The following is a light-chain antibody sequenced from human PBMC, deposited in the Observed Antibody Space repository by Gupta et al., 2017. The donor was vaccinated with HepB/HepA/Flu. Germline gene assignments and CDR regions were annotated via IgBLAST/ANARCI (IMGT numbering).Light chain of an antibody. J-gene: IGLJ2*01. CDR3: VLYMGSGISV. V-gene: IGLV8-61*01. Sequence: HTVVTHEPSFSVSPGGTVPLTCGFSSGSVSTSYYPSWYQQTPGQAPRTLIYSTNPRSSGAAGRFSGSIRGNKAALTITGAQTDDESDYYCVLYMGSGISVFGGGTKLTVL. CDR2: STN. CDR1: SGSVSTSYY.